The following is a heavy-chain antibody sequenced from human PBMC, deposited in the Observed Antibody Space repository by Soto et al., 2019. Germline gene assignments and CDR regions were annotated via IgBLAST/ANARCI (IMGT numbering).Heavy chain of an antibody. J-gene: IGHJ3*02. V-gene: IGHV3-30-3*01. CDR1: GFTFSSYA. D-gene: IGHD6-19*01. Sequence: QVQLVESGGGVVQPGRSLRLSCAASGFTFSSYAMHWVRQAPGKGLEWVAVISCDGSNKYYADSVKGRFTISRDNSKNTLYLQMNSLRAEDTAVYYCASTAVALGLGAFDIWGQGTMVTVSS. CDR3: ASTAVALGLGAFDI. CDR2: ISCDGSNK.